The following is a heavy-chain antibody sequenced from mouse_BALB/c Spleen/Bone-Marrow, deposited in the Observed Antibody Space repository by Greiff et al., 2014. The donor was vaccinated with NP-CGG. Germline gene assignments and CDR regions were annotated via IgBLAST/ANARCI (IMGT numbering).Heavy chain of an antibody. D-gene: IGHD1-1*01. CDR1: GFTFSSYA. V-gene: IGHV5-9-3*01. CDR2: ISSGGSYT. J-gene: IGHJ2*01. CDR3: ARHYYGSSYYFDY. Sequence: EVQLVESGGGLVKPGGSLKLSCAASGFTFSSYAMSWVRQTPEKRLEWVATISSGGSYTYYPDSVKGRFTISRDNAKNTLYLQMSSLRSEGTAMYYCARHYYGSSYYFDYWGQGTTLTVSS.